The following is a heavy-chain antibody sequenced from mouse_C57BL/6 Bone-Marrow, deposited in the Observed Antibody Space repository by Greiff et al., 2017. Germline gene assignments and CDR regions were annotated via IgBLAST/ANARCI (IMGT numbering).Heavy chain of an antibody. Sequence: QVQLKESGPGLVQPSQSLSITCTVSGFSLTSYGVHWVRQSPGKGLEWLGVIWRGGSTDYNAAFMSRLSITKDNSKSQVFFKMNRLQADDTAIYYFANRGNLVYGYAMDYWGQGTSVTVSS. CDR3: ANRGNLVYGYAMDY. CDR2: IWRGGST. D-gene: IGHD1-1*01. V-gene: IGHV2-5*01. CDR1: GFSLTSYG. J-gene: IGHJ4*01.